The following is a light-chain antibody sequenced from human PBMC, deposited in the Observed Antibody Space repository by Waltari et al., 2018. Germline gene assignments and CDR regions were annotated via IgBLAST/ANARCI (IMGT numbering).Light chain of an antibody. CDR3: GSVRLGDSHI. V-gene: IGLV2-14*03. J-gene: IGLJ2*01. CDR1: SGDIGNHDH. Sequence: QSALTQPASMSASLGQSITMSCTGTSGDIGNHDHVSWYQQHPGKAPKLLIYGARNRPSGVSSRFAGSKSRNTASLTISGLQAGDEADYYCGSVRLGDSHIFVGGTKLTVL. CDR2: GAR.